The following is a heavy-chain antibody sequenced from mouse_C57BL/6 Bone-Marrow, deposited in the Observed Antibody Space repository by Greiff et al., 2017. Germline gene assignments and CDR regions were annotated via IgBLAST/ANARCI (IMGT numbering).Heavy chain of an antibody. V-gene: IGHV1-66*01. D-gene: IGHD1-1*01. Sequence: VQLVESGPELVKPGASVKISCKASGYSFTSYYIHWVKQRPGQGLEWIGCIYPGSGNTKYNEKFKGKATLTADTSSSTAYMQLSSLTSEDSAVYYGARYYYGSSYWYFDVWGTGTTVTVSS. CDR2: IYPGSGNT. CDR3: ARYYYGSSYWYFDV. J-gene: IGHJ1*03. CDR1: GYSFTSYY.